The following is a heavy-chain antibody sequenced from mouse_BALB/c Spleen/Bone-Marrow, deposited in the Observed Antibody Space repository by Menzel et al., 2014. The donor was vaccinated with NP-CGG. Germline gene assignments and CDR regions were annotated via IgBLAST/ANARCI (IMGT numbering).Heavy chain of an antibody. V-gene: IGHV5-17*02. D-gene: IGHD4-1*01. CDR3: TRGGNWDDFDY. CDR1: GFTSSSFG. Sequence: EVQRVESGGGLVQPGGPWKLSCAASGFTSSSFGMHWVRQAPEKGLEWVAYISSGSTTIFYADTVKGRFTISRDNPKNTLFLQMTSLRSEDTAMYYCTRGGNWDDFDYWGQGTTLTVSS. J-gene: IGHJ2*01. CDR2: ISSGSTTI.